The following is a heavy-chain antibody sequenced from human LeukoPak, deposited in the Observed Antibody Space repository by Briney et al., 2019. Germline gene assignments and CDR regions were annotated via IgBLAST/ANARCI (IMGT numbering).Heavy chain of an antibody. D-gene: IGHD1-26*01. CDR3: ARGLVGATTGDY. Sequence: SVTVSCTASGGTFSSYAISWVRQAPGQGLEWMGGIIPIFGTANYAQKFQGRVTITADESTSTAYMELSSLRSDDTAVYYCARGLVGATTGDYWGQGTLVTVSS. V-gene: IGHV1-69*13. J-gene: IGHJ4*02. CDR2: IIPIFGTA. CDR1: GGTFSSYA.